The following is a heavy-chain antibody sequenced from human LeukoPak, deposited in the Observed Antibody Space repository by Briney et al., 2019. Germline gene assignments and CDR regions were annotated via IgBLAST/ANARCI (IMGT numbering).Heavy chain of an antibody. D-gene: IGHD5-18*01. V-gene: IGHV3-9*01. Sequence: GGSLRLSCAASGFTFDDYAMHWVRQAPGKGLEWVSGISWNSGSIGYADSVKGRFTISRDNAKNSLYLLMNSLRAEDTAVYYCAKDPDTAMDDAFDIWGQGTMVTVSS. J-gene: IGHJ3*02. CDR3: AKDPDTAMDDAFDI. CDR2: ISWNSGSI. CDR1: GFTFDDYA.